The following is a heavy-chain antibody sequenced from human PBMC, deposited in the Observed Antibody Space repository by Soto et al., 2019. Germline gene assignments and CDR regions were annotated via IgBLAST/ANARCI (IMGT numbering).Heavy chain of an antibody. J-gene: IGHJ4*02. D-gene: IGHD3-22*01. V-gene: IGHV3-30*18. Sequence: PGGSLRLSCAASGFTFSSYGMHWVRQAPGKGLEWVAVISYDGSNKYYADSVKGRFTISRDNSKNTLYLQMNSLRAEDTAVYYCAKARAYSYDSSALGDYGGQGTLVTVPS. CDR3: AKARAYSYDSSALGDY. CDR1: GFTFSSYG. CDR2: ISYDGSNK.